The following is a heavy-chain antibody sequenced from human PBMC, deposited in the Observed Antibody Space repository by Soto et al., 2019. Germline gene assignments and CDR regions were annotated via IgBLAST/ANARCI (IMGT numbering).Heavy chain of an antibody. J-gene: IGHJ6*03. V-gene: IGHV3-9*01. Sequence: EVRLVESGGGLVQPGRSLRLSCAASGFTFDDYAMHWVRQAPGKGLEWVSGITWNSGNIDYADSVRGRFTISRDNAKNSLYLQMTSLRVEDTALYYCAKDAKDVVVIPAAIPVGDYYHYMDVWGKGTTVTVSS. CDR3: AKDAKDVVVIPAAIPVGDYYHYMDV. CDR1: GFTFDDYA. CDR2: ITWNSGNI. D-gene: IGHD2-2*01.